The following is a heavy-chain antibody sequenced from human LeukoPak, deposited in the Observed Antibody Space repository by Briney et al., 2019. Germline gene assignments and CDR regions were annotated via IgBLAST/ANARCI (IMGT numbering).Heavy chain of an antibody. V-gene: IGHV3-30*02. J-gene: IGHJ4*02. Sequence: PGRSLRLSCAASGFTFSSYGMHWVRQAPGKGLEWVAFIRYDGNNKYYADSVKGRFTISRDNSKNTLYLQMNSLRAEDTAVYYCAKDRDIVVVPAASGIDYWGQGTLVTVSS. CDR1: GFTFSSYG. D-gene: IGHD2-2*01. CDR2: IRYDGNNK. CDR3: AKDRDIVVVPAASGIDY.